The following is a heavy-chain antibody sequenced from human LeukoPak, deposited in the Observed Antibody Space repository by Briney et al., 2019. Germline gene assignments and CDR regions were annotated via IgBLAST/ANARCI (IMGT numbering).Heavy chain of an antibody. J-gene: IGHJ4*02. V-gene: IGHV3-23*01. CDR3: AKLGRGSYYSDYFDY. D-gene: IGHD1-26*01. CDR1: GFTFSSYA. Sequence: GASLRLSCAASGFTFSSYAMSWVRRAPGKGLEWVSAISGSGGSTYYADSVKGRFTISRDNSKNTLYLQMNSLRAEDTAVYYCAKLGRGSYYSDYFDYWGQGTLVTVSS. CDR2: ISGSGGST.